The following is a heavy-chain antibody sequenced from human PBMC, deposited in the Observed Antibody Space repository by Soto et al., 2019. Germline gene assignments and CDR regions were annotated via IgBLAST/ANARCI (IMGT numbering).Heavy chain of an antibody. CDR1: GFTFSSYA. J-gene: IGHJ4*02. D-gene: IGHD4-17*01. Sequence: EVQLLESGGGLVQPGGSLRLSCAASGFTFSSYAMSWVRQAPGKGLEWVSAISGSGGSTYYADSVKGRFTISRDNSKNTVYLQMNSLRAEDTAVYYCAKVGVAVTTVLVLDYWGQGTLVAVSS. CDR3: AKVGVAVTTVLVLDY. CDR2: ISGSGGST. V-gene: IGHV3-23*01.